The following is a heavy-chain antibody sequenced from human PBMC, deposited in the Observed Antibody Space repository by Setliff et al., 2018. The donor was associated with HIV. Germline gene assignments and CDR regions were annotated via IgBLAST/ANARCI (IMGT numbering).Heavy chain of an antibody. CDR1: GNTFSSYG. J-gene: IGHJ4*02. CDR3: ARDYENYFDH. V-gene: IGHV7-4-1*02. D-gene: IGHD3-3*01. CDR2: INTNTGNP. Sequence: ASVKVSCKASGNTFSSYGITWVRQAPGQGLEWMGWINTNTGNPTYAQGFTGRFVFSLDTSVSTAYLQINGLKAEDSAVYFCARDYENYFDHWGQGTLVTVSS.